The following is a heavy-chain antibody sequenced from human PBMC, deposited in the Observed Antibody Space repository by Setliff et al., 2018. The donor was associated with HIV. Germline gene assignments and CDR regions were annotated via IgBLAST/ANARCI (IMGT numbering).Heavy chain of an antibody. CDR3: VRDDYGYNGKGFDY. V-gene: IGHV4-39*02. D-gene: IGHD4-17*01. CDR2: IYHSGIT. J-gene: IGHJ4*02. Sequence: SETLSLTCTVSGGSISSGGYYWSWIRQPPGKGLEWIGSIYHSGITYYNSSLKSRVTISIDTSNNQISLRLSSVTAADTAMYYCVRDDYGYNGKGFDYWGPGTLVTVSS. CDR1: GGSISSGGYY.